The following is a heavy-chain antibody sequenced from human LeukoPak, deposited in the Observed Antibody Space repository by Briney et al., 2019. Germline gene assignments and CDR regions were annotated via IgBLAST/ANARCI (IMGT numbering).Heavy chain of an antibody. V-gene: IGHV3-30*02. J-gene: IGHJ5*02. CDR3: AKGAASYSRENNWFDP. CDR2: IRYDGSNK. Sequence: PGGSLRLSCAASGFTFSSYGMHWVRQAPGKGLEWVAFIRYDGSNKYYADSVKGRFTISRDNSKNTLYLQMNSLRAEDTAVYYCAKGAASYSRENNWFDPWGQGALVTVSS. D-gene: IGHD6-13*01. CDR1: GFTFSSYG.